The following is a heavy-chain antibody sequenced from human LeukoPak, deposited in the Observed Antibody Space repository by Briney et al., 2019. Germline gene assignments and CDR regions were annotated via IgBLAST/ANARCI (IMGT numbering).Heavy chain of an antibody. D-gene: IGHD1-26*01. CDR1: GGSISSGSYY. Sequence: KTSQTLSLTCTVSGGSISSGSYYWSWIRQPAGKGLEWIGRIYTSGSTNYNPSLKSRVTISVDTSKNQFSLKLSSVTAADTAVYYCAREIVGATILRWFDPWGQGTLVTVSS. CDR2: IYTSGST. CDR3: AREIVGATILRWFDP. V-gene: IGHV4-61*02. J-gene: IGHJ5*02.